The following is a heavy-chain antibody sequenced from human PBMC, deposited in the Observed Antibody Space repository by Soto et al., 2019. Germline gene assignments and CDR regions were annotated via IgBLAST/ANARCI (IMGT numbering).Heavy chain of an antibody. Sequence: ASVKVSCKASGYTFTGYYMHWVRQAPGQGLEWMGWINPNSGGTNYAQKFQGWVTMTRDTSISTAYMELSRLRSDDTAVYYCARYIQIAAAGQVRYYYGMDVWGQGTTVTVSS. V-gene: IGHV1-2*04. J-gene: IGHJ6*02. CDR3: ARYIQIAAAGQVRYYYGMDV. CDR1: GYTFTGYY. CDR2: INPNSGGT. D-gene: IGHD6-13*01.